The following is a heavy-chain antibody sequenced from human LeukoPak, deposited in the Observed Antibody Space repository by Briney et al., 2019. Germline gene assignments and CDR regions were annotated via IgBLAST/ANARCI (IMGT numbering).Heavy chain of an antibody. CDR1: GGSISSYY. J-gene: IGHJ5*02. CDR2: IYDTACT. D-gene: IGHD3-9*01. V-gene: IGHV4-59*01. Sequence: SETLSLTCTVSGGSISSYYWSWIRQPPGKGLEWIGYIYDTACTNYNPSLKSRVTISVDTSKNQISLKLSSVTAADTAVYYCPSDVGLYDILSGYYVELGWFDPWGQGTLVTVSS. CDR3: PSDVGLYDILSGYYVELGWFDP.